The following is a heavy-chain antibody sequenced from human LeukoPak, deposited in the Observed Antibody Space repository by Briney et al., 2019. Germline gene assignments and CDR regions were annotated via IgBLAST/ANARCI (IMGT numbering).Heavy chain of an antibody. V-gene: IGHV1-2*02. Sequence: ASVKVSCKASGYTFTGYYMHWVRQAPGQGLEWMGWINPNSGGTNYAQKFQGRVTMTRDTSISTAYMELSRLRSDDTAVYYCAGAHSYGDYELDYWGQGTLVTVSS. CDR2: INPNSGGT. D-gene: IGHD4-17*01. J-gene: IGHJ4*02. CDR3: AGAHSYGDYELDY. CDR1: GYTFTGYY.